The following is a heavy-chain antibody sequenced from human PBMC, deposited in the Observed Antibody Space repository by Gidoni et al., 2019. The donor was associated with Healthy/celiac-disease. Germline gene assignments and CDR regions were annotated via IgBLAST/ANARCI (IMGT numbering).Heavy chain of an antibody. V-gene: IGHV3-23*04. D-gene: IGHD3-22*01. Sequence: EVQLVESGGGLVQPGGSLRLSCAASGFTFSSYAMSWVRQAPGKGLGWVSAISGSGGSTYYADSVKGLFTISRDNSKNTLYLQMNSLRAEDTAVYYCAKEGMIVVVSYYYGMDVWGQGTTVTVSS. CDR3: AKEGMIVVVSYYYGMDV. CDR1: GFTFSSYA. J-gene: IGHJ6*02. CDR2: ISGSGGST.